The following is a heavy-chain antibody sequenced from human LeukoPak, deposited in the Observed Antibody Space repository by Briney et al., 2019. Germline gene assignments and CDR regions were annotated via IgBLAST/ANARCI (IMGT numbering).Heavy chain of an antibody. CDR3: ARGRPIGYCSSTSCYGIAAAGDFDY. CDR2: INHSGST. J-gene: IGHJ4*02. CDR1: GGSFSGYY. V-gene: IGHV4-34*01. Sequence: SETLSLTCAVYGGSFSGYYWSWIRQPPGKGLEWIGEINHSGSTNYNPSLKSRVTISVDTSKNQFFLKLSSVTAADTAVYYCARGRPIGYCSSTSCYGIAAAGDFDYWGQGTLVTVSS. D-gene: IGHD2-2*01.